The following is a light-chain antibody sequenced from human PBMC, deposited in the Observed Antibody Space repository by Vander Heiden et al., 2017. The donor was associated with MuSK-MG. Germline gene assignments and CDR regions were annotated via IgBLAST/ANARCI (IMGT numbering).Light chain of an antibody. CDR3: QKYNSAPHT. V-gene: IGKV1-27*01. CDR1: QDISNY. J-gene: IGKJ2*01. Sequence: DIQMTQSASSLSASVGDRVTITCRASQDISNYLAWYQQKPGKVPHLLIYGASTLQSGVPSRFSGSGSGTDFTLTISSLQPEDVATYYCQKYNSAPHTFGQGTKLEIK. CDR2: GAS.